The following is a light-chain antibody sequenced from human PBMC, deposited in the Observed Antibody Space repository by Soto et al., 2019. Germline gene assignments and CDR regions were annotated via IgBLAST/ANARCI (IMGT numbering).Light chain of an antibody. CDR2: DAY. CDR1: QSIGRF. Sequence: DIQMTQSPSTLSASVGDRVTITCRASQSIGRFLAWYQHQPGKAPKLLIYDAYSLESGVQSRFSGSGSGTEFTLTIRSLQPDDFATYYCKQYNSYSWTVGQGTKVDNK. J-gene: IGKJ1*01. CDR3: KQYNSYSWT. V-gene: IGKV1-5*01.